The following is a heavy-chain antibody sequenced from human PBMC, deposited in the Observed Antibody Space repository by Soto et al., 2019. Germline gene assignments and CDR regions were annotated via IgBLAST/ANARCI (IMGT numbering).Heavy chain of an antibody. D-gene: IGHD2-8*01. CDR1: GFTFSSYG. Sequence: GGSLRLSCAASGFTFSSYGMHWVRQAPGKGLEWVAVISYDGSNKYYADSVKGRFTISRDNSKNTLYLQMNSLRAEDTAVYYCARGKQNALDVWGQGTTVTVSS. CDR2: ISYDGSNK. J-gene: IGHJ6*02. CDR3: ARGKQNALDV. V-gene: IGHV3-30*03.